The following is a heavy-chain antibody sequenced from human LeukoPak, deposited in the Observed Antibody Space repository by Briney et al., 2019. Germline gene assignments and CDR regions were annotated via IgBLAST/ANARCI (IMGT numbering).Heavy chain of an antibody. V-gene: IGHV4-34*01. Sequence: SETLSLTCAVYGGSFSGYYWSWIRQPPGKGLEWIGEINHSGSTNYNPSLKSRVTIPVDTSKNQFSLKLSSVTAADTAVYYCARGRSQWLRNFDYWGQGTLVTVSS. CDR2: INHSGST. CDR1: GGSFSGYY. D-gene: IGHD5-12*01. CDR3: ARGRSQWLRNFDY. J-gene: IGHJ4*02.